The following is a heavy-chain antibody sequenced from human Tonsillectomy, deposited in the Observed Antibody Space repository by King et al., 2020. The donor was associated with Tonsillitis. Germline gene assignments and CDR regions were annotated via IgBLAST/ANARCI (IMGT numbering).Heavy chain of an antibody. V-gene: IGHV4-34*01. J-gene: IGHJ4*02. CDR3: ASWRKESGSDYSPDY. CDR2: INHIGST. CDR1: GGSFSGYY. D-gene: IGHD1-26*01. Sequence: VQLQQWGAGLLKPSETLSLTCAVYGGSFSGYYWSWIRQPPGKGLEWIGEINHIGSTNYNPSLKSRVTISVDTSKNQFSLKLSSVTAADTAVYYCASWRKESGSDYSPDYWPQGTLVTVSS.